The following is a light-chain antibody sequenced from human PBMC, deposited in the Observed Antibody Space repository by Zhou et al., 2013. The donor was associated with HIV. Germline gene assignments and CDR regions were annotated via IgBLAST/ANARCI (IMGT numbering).Light chain of an antibody. CDR2: GAS. CDR3: QQYQSYSLT. V-gene: IGKV3-15*01. Sequence: EIEMTQSPATLSVSPGERATLSCRASQSVNTNLAWYQQRSGQAPRLLIYGASTRATGIPFRFSGSGSGTEFTLTISSLQSDDFATYYCQQYQSYSLTFGGGTKVEIK. J-gene: IGKJ4*01. CDR1: QSVNTN.